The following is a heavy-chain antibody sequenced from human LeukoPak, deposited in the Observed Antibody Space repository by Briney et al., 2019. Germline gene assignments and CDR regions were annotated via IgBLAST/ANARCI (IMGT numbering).Heavy chain of an antibody. V-gene: IGHV3-23*01. Sequence: PGGSLRLSCAASGFTFSSYAMSWVRPAPGKGLEWVSAISRSGGSTYYADSVKGRFTTSRDNSKNTLYLQMNSLRAEDTAVYYCAQGVRGVIGLGAFDIWGQGKMVTVSS. CDR3: AQGVRGVIGLGAFDI. D-gene: IGHD3-10*01. CDR1: GFTFSSYA. CDR2: ISRSGGST. J-gene: IGHJ3*02.